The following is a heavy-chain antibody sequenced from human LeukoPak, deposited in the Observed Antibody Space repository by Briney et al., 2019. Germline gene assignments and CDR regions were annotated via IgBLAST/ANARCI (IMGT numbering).Heavy chain of an antibody. J-gene: IGHJ4*02. V-gene: IGHV1-69*04. D-gene: IGHD1-26*01. CDR3: ARDLSGSYLDY. CDR2: IIPILGIA. Sequence: GSSVKVSCKASGGTFISYAISWVRQAPGQGLEWMGRIIPILGIANYAQKFQGRVTITADKSTSTAYMELSSLRSEDTAVYYCARDLSGSYLDYWGQGTLVTVSS. CDR1: GGTFISYA.